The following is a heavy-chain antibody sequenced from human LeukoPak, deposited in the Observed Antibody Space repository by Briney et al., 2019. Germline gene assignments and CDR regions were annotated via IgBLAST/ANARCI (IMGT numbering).Heavy chain of an antibody. D-gene: IGHD6-19*01. V-gene: IGHV3-11*01. CDR1: GFTFSDYY. Sequence: PGGSLRLSCAASGFTFSDYYMSWIRQAPGKGLEWVSYISSSGSTIYYADSVKGRFTISRDNAKNSLYLQMNSLRAEDTAVYYCATRLSSGWDSYYFDYWGQGTLVTVSS. CDR3: ATRLSSGWDSYYFDY. CDR2: ISSSGSTI. J-gene: IGHJ4*02.